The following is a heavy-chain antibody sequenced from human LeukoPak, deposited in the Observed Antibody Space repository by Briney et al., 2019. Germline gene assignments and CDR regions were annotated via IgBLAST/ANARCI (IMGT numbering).Heavy chain of an antibody. D-gene: IGHD6-19*01. CDR3: ARHDEYSSGWYPRNWFDP. CDR1: GGSISSYY. CDR2: IYYSGST. V-gene: IGHV4-59*08. J-gene: IGHJ5*02. Sequence: SETLSLTCTASGGSISSYYWSWIRQPPGKGLEWIGYIYYSGSTNYNPSLKSRVTISVDTSKNQFSLKLSSVTAADTAVYYCARHDEYSSGWYPRNWFDPWGQGTLVTVSS.